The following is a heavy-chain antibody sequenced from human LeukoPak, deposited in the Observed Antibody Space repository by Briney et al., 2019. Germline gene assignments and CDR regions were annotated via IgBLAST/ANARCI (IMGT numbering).Heavy chain of an antibody. CDR3: ARDKYQLPYEIDY. CDR1: GYTFTNYG. J-gene: IGHJ4*02. Sequence: ASGKVSCKASGYTFTNYGMNWVRQAPGLGLEWMGWINTNTGNPTYAQGFTGRLVFSLDTSVSTAYLQISSLRAEDTALYYCARDKYQLPYEIDYWGQGTLVTVSS. V-gene: IGHV7-4-1*02. CDR2: INTNTGNP. D-gene: IGHD2-2*01.